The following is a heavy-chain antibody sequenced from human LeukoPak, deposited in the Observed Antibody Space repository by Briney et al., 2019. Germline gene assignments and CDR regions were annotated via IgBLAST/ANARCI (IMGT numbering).Heavy chain of an antibody. CDR1: GGSISSGGYY. CDR2: IYYSGST. J-gene: IGHJ4*02. V-gene: IGHV4-31*03. CDR3: ARLPLLWFGEHYNYYFDY. D-gene: IGHD3-10*01. Sequence: PSQNLSLTCTDSGGSISSGGYYWSWIRQHPGKGLEWIGYIYYSGSTYYNPSLKSRVTISVDTSKNQFSLKLSSVTAADTAVYYCARLPLLWFGEHYNYYFDYWGQGTLVTVSS.